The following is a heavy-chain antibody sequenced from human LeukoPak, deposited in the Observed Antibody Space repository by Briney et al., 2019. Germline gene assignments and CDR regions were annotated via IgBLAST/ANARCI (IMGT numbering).Heavy chain of an antibody. CDR1: ADSISSYY. D-gene: IGHD6-13*01. CDR2: IYHSGST. Sequence: PSETLSLTCTVSADSISSYYWSWIRQPPGKGLEWIGYIYHSGSTHYNPSLTSRVTTSADTYKDQFSLKLASVTAADTAVYYCATGYSRSWYYFDYWGQGTLVTVSS. V-gene: IGHV4-59*01. CDR3: ATGYSRSWYYFDY. J-gene: IGHJ4*02.